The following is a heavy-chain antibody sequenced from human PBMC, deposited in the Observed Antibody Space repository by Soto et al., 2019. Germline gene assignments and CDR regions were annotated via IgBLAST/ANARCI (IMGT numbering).Heavy chain of an antibody. J-gene: IGHJ6*03. CDR3: ARDTGRITIFGVVIIPGGDYYMDV. CDR2: IKQDGSEK. V-gene: IGHV3-7*01. Sequence: GGSLRLSCAASGFTFSSYWMSWFRQAPGKGLEWVANIKQDGSEKYYVDSVKGRFTISRDNAKNSLYLQMNSLRAEDTAVYYCARDTGRITIFGVVIIPGGDYYMDVWGKGTTVTVS. D-gene: IGHD3-3*01. CDR1: GFTFSSYW.